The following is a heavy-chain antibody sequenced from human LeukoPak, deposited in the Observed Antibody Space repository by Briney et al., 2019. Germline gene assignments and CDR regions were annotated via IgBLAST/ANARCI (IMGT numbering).Heavy chain of an antibody. CDR2: INHSGST. V-gene: IGHV4-34*01. CDR3: AREISPADSSSAFDY. CDR1: GGSFSGYY. D-gene: IGHD6-6*01. J-gene: IGHJ4*02. Sequence: SETLSLTCAVYGGSFSGYYWSWIRQPPGKGLEWIGEINHSGSTNYNPSLKSRVTISVDTSKNQFSLKLNSVTAADTAIYYCAREISPADSSSAFDYWGQGTLVTVSS.